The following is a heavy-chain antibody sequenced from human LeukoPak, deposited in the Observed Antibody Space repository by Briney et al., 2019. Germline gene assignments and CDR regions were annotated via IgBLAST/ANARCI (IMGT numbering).Heavy chain of an antibody. CDR2: ISYDGSNK. V-gene: IGHV3-30*18. J-gene: IGHJ4*02. CDR3: AKDASGYYDFWSGYYDY. CDR1: GFTFSSYG. D-gene: IGHD3-3*01. Sequence: GGSLRLSCAASGFTFSSYGMHWVRQAPGKGLEWVAVISYDGSNKYYADSVKGRFTISRDNSKNTLYLQMNSLRAEDTAVYYCAKDASGYYDFWSGYYDYWGQGTLVTVSS.